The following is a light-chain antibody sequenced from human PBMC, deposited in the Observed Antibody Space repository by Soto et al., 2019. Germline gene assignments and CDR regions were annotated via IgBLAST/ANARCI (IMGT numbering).Light chain of an antibody. Sequence: DIQMTQSPSTLSASVGDRVTITCRASQSISGWLDWYQQKPGKAPKLLIYDASSLESGVPSRFSGIGYGTEFTLSISSLQPDDFATYYCQQYNGYSLFGQGTKVDIK. CDR1: QSISGW. CDR2: DAS. J-gene: IGKJ1*01. CDR3: QQYNGYSL. V-gene: IGKV1-5*01.